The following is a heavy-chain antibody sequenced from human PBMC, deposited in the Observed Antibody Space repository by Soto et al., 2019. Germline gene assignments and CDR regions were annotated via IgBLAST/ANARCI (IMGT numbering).Heavy chain of an antibody. D-gene: IGHD1-1*01. Sequence: PSETLSLTCTVSGGSISSGGYYWSWIRQHPGKGLEWIGYIYYSGSTYYNPSLKSRVTISVDTSKNQFSLKLSSVTAADTAVYYCARAYKADHEKSVWFDPWGQGTLVTVSS. CDR3: ARAYKADHEKSVWFDP. CDR1: GGSISSGGYY. J-gene: IGHJ5*02. CDR2: IYYSGST. V-gene: IGHV4-31*03.